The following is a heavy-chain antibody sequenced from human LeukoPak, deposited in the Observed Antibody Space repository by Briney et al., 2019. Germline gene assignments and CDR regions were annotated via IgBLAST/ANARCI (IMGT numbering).Heavy chain of an antibody. D-gene: IGHD2-2*01. CDR2: IGGSGYTT. Sequence: PGGSLRLSCAASGLTFNSYAMSWVRQAPGKGLEWVSAIGGSGYTTYYADSVKGRLTISRDNSKNTLYLQVNSLRAEDTAVYYCASCMEPAARGSFDYWSQGTLVTVSS. V-gene: IGHV3-23*01. CDR1: GLTFNSYA. J-gene: IGHJ4*02. CDR3: ASCMEPAARGSFDY.